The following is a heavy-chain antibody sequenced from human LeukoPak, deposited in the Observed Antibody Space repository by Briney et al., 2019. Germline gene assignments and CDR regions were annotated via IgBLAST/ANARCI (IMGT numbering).Heavy chain of an antibody. V-gene: IGHV3-30-3*01. Sequence: GGSLRLSCAASGFTFSSYAMHWVRQAPGKGLEWVAVISYDGSNKYYADSVKGRFTISRDNSKNTLYLQMSSLRAEDTAVYYCARVRGDYFGDFYYYGMDVWGQGTTVTVSS. J-gene: IGHJ6*02. CDR2: ISYDGSNK. D-gene: IGHD4-17*01. CDR3: ARVRGDYFGDFYYYGMDV. CDR1: GFTFSSYA.